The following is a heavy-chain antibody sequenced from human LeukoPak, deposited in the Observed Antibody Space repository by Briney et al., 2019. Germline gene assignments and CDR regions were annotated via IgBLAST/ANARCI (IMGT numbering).Heavy chain of an antibody. CDR2: IIPIFGTA. Sequence: SVKVSCKASGGTFSSYAISWVRQAPGQGLEWMGGIIPIFGTANYAQKFQGRVTITTDESTSTAYMELSSLRSGDTAVYYCARDSGGPYYYDSSGYYPQPRRYYFDYWGQGTLVTVSS. D-gene: IGHD3-22*01. CDR3: ARDSGGPYYYDSSGYYPQPRRYYFDY. V-gene: IGHV1-69*05. J-gene: IGHJ4*02. CDR1: GGTFSSYA.